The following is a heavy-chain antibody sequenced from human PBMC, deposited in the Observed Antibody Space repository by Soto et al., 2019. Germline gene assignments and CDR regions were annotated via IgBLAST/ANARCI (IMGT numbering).Heavy chain of an antibody. CDR3: ARYQVLMYDYGHAMDV. CDR2: IWYDGSNK. V-gene: IGHV3-33*01. CDR1: GFTFSSYG. J-gene: IGHJ6*02. Sequence: QVQLVESGGGVVQPGRSLRLSCAASGFTFSSYGMHWVRQAPGKGLEWVAVIWYDGSNKKYADSVEGRFTISRDNSKSTLYLQMNSLRAEDTAVYDCARYQVLMYDYGHAMDVWGQGTTVTVSS. D-gene: IGHD3-10*01.